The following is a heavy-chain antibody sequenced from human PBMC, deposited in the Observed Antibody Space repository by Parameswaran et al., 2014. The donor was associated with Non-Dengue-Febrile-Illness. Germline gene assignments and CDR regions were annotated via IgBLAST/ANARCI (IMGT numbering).Heavy chain of an antibody. V-gene: IGHV1-46*01. Sequence: WVRQAPGQGLEWMGIINPSGGSTSYAQKFQGRVTMTRDTSTSTVYMELSSLRSEDTAVYYCARVLGFGELSSHYYYGMDVWGQGTTVTVSS. J-gene: IGHJ6*02. D-gene: IGHD3-10*01. CDR2: INPSGGST. CDR3: ARVLGFGELSSHYYYGMDV.